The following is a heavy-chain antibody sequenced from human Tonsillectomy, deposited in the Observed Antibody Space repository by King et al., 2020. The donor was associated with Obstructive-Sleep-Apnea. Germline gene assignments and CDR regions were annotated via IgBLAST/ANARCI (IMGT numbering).Heavy chain of an antibody. CDR2: ISYDGSNK. Sequence: VQLVESGGGVVQPGRSLRLSCAASGFTFSSYAMHWVRQAPGKGLEWVAVISYDGSNKHYADSVKGRFTISRDNSKNTLYLQMNSLRAEDTAVYYCARAETILYSFDHWGQGTLVTVSS. D-gene: IGHD3-3*01. CDR3: ARAETILYSFDH. J-gene: IGHJ4*02. CDR1: GFTFSSYA. V-gene: IGHV3-30*04.